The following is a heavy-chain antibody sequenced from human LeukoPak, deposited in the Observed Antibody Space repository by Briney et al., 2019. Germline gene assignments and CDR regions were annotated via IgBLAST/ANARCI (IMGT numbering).Heavy chain of an antibody. V-gene: IGHV1-2*04. Sequence: GASVKVSCKASGYTFTGYYMHWVRQAPGQGLEWMGWINPNSGGTNYAQKFQGWVTMTRDTSISTAYMELSRLRSDDTAVYYCARDLAGDSSSWYGIDVWGQGTTVTVSS. CDR1: GYTFTGYY. J-gene: IGHJ6*02. CDR3: ARDLAGDSSSWYGIDV. D-gene: IGHD6-13*01. CDR2: INPNSGGT.